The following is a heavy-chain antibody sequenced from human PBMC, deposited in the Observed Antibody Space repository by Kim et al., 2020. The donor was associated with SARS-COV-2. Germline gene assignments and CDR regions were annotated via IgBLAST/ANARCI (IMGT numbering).Heavy chain of an antibody. J-gene: IGHJ4*02. CDR3: ARGTMGRDFDY. CDR2: T. V-gene: IGHV4-34*01. Sequence: TNYHPSLKGRVTISVDTSKNQFSLKLSSVTAADTAVYYCARGTMGRDFDYWGQGTLVTVSS. D-gene: IGHD1-26*01.